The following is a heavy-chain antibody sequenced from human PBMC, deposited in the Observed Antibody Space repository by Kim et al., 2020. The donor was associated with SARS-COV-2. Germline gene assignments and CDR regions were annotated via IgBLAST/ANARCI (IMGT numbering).Heavy chain of an antibody. V-gene: IGHV3-9*01. CDR3: AKDDSSGWSGNYGMDV. Sequence: DSVKGRITITRDNAKNALYLQMNSLRAEDTALYYCAKDDSSGWSGNYGMDVWGQGTTVTVSS. J-gene: IGHJ6*02. D-gene: IGHD6-19*01.